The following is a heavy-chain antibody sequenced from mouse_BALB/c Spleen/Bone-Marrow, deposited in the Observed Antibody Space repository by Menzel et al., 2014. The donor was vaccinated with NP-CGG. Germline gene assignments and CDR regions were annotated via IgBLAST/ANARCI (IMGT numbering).Heavy chain of an antibody. CDR2: IWSGGST. Sequence: QVHLQQPGPGLVQPSQSLSITCTVSGFSLTSYGVHWVRQSPGKGLEWLGVIWSGGSTDYNAAFISRLSISKDNSKSQVFFKMNSPQANDTAIYYCARNYYGSSYWYFDVWGAGTTVTVSS. J-gene: IGHJ1*01. CDR1: GFSLTSYG. D-gene: IGHD1-1*01. CDR3: ARNYYGSSYWYFDV. V-gene: IGHV2-2*02.